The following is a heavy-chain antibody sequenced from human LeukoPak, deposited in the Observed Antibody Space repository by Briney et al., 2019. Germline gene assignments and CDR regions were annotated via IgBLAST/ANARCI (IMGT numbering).Heavy chain of an antibody. D-gene: IGHD3-9*01. J-gene: IGHJ4*02. CDR1: GVSISSSEW. Sequence: SGTLSLTCAVSGVSISSSEWWIWVRQPPGQGLEWIGEIHRDGRTRYDPSLKSRVTMSMDYSKNQFSLSVTSVTAADTAIYYCGKTDIYFNPIDYWGPGSLVTVSS. CDR2: IHRDGRT. CDR3: GKTDIYFNPIDY. V-gene: IGHV4-4*02.